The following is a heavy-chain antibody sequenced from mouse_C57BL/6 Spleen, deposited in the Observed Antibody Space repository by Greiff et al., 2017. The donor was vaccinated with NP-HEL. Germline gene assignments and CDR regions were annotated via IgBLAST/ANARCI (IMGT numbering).Heavy chain of an antibody. CDR3: ARSTMVTTRAYAMDY. CDR2: IYPGDGDT. J-gene: IGHJ4*01. CDR1: GYAFSSYW. Sequence: VQLQESGAELVKPGASVKISCKASGYAFSSYWMNWVKQRPGKGLEWIGQIYPGDGDTNYNGKFKGKATLTADKSSSTAYMQLSSLTSEDSAVYFCARSTMVTTRAYAMDYWGQGTSVTVSS. V-gene: IGHV1-80*01. D-gene: IGHD2-2*01.